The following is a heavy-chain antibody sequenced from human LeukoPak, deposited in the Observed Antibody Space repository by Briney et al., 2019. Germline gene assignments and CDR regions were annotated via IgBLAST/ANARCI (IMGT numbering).Heavy chain of an antibody. V-gene: IGHV6-1*01. D-gene: IGHD3-22*01. CDR2: TYYRSKWYN. CDR3: ARAPYYYDSSGYHYYYHYGMDV. Sequence: SQTLSLTCAISGDSVSSNSAAWNWIRQSPSRGLEWLGRTYYRSKWYNDYAVSVKSRITINPDTSKNQFSLQLNSVTPEDTAVYYCARAPYYYDSSGYHYYYHYGMDVWGQGTLVTVSS. CDR1: GDSVSSNSAA. J-gene: IGHJ6*02.